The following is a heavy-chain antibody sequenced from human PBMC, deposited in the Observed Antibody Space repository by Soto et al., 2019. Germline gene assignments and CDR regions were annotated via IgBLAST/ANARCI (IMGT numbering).Heavy chain of an antibody. V-gene: IGHV3-64D*06. D-gene: IGHD6-6*01. CDR3: VKGCSIDYSSSSPYYYYYYGRDF. J-gene: IGHJ6*02. CDR1: GFTFSSYA. CDR2: ISSNGGST. Sequence: PGGSLRLSCSASGFTFSSYAMHWVRQAPGKGLEYVSAISSNGGSTYYADSVKGRFTISRDNSKNTLYLQMSSLRAEDTAVYYCVKGCSIDYSSSSPYYYYYYGRDFWGQGTTVTVSS.